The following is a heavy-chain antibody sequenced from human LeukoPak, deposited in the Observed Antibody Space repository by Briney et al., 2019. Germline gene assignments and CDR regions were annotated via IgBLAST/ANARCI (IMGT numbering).Heavy chain of an antibody. D-gene: IGHD1-26*01. J-gene: IGHJ4*02. CDR1: GISFSSHG. V-gene: IGHV3-21*01. CDR3: AREVGSHYRLDY. Sequence: GTSLRLSCAASGISFSSHGMHWVRQAPGKGLEWVSSISSSSSYIYYADSVKGRFTISRDNAKNSLYPQMNSLRAEDTAVYYCAREVGSHYRLDYWGQGTLVTVSS. CDR2: ISSSSSYI.